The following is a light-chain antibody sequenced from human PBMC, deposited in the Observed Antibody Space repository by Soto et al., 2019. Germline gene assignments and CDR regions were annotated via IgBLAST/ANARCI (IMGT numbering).Light chain of an antibody. V-gene: IGKV1-5*01. Sequence: DIQMTQSPSTLSASVGDSVTITCRASQSISTWLAWYQQKPGKAPKLLIYDASSLEGGVPSRFSGSGSGTEFTIPISGLQPDDFATYYCQQYNSFSWTFGQGTKVEIK. CDR2: DAS. CDR3: QQYNSFSWT. J-gene: IGKJ1*01. CDR1: QSISTW.